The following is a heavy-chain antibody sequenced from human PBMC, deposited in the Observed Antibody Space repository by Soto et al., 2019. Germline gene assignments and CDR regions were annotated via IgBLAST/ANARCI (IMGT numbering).Heavy chain of an antibody. CDR2: INSDGSST. CDR3: ARVVVAAPTHYYYGMDV. CDR1: GFTLSSYW. Sequence: EVQLVESGGGLVQPGGSLRLSCAASGFTLSSYWMHWVRQAPGKGLVWVSRINSDGSSTSYADSVKGRFTISRDNAKNTLYLQMNSLRAEDTAVYYCARVVVAAPTHYYYGMDVWGQGTTVTVSS. J-gene: IGHJ6*02. V-gene: IGHV3-74*01. D-gene: IGHD2-15*01.